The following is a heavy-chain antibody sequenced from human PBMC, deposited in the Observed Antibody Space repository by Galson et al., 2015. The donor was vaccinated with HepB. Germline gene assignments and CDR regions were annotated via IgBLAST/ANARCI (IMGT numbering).Heavy chain of an antibody. V-gene: IGHV1-69*13. CDR1: GGTFSSYA. J-gene: IGHJ3*02. CDR2: IIPIFGTA. D-gene: IGHD3-22*01. CDR3: ARGYYYDSSGYYYVPFDI. Sequence: VKVSCKATGGTFSSYAISWVRQAPGQGLEWMGGIIPIFGTANYAQKFQGRVTITADESTSTAYMELSSLRSEDTAVYYCARGYYYDSSGYYYVPFDIWGQGTMVTVSS.